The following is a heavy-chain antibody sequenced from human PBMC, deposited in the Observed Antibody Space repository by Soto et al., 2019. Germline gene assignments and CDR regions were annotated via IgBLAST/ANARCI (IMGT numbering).Heavy chain of an antibody. CDR1: GYSISTGYY. D-gene: IGHD3-22*01. J-gene: IGHJ4*02. CDR2: IYRSGST. Sequence: SETLSLTCAVSGYSISTGYYWGWIRQPPGKGLEWIGSIYRSGSTYYNPSLKSRVTISMDMSKNQFSPKLTSVTAADTAVYYCARVAYFDTTGYYYYFDYWGQGTLVTVSS. V-gene: IGHV4-38-2*01. CDR3: ARVAYFDTTGYYYYFDY.